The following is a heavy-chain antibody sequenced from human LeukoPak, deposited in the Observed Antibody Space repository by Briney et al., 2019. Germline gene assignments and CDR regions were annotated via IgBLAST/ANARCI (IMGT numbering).Heavy chain of an antibody. CDR2: IYYSGST. CDR3: ARKSDYGGMEAFDI. V-gene: IGHV4-59*01. CDR1: GGSISSYY. J-gene: IGHJ3*02. Sequence: SETLSLTCTVSGGSISSYYWSWIRQPPGKGLEWIGYIYYSGSTNYNPSLKSRVTISVDTSKNQFSLKLSSVTAADTAVYYCARKSDYGGMEAFDIWGQGTMVTVSS. D-gene: IGHD4-23*01.